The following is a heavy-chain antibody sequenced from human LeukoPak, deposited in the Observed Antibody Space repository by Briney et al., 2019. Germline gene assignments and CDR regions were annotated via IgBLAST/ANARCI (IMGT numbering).Heavy chain of an antibody. V-gene: IGHV3-23*01. Sequence: GGSLRLSCAASGFTFSSYAMSWVRQAPGKGLEWVSRISGSDGSTDYADSVKGRFTISRDNSKNTLYLQMNSLRAEDTAIYYCAKFYRATRGACDSWGQGTLVTVSS. CDR3: AKFYRATRGACDS. J-gene: IGHJ4*02. CDR2: ISGSDGST. D-gene: IGHD2-21*02. CDR1: GFTFSSYA.